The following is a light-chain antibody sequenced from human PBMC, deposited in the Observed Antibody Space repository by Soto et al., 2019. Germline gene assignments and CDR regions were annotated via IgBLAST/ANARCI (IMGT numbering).Light chain of an antibody. CDR2: EDT. J-gene: IGLJ3*02. CDR3: CSYAGSSTWV. Sequence: QSALTQPASVSGSPGQSITISCTGTSSDVGNYNLVSWYQQHPGTAPKLMIYEDTKRPSGVSNRFSGSKSGNTASLTISGLQAEDEADFYCCSYAGSSTWVFGGGTKVTVL. V-gene: IGLV2-23*01. CDR1: SSDVGNYNL.